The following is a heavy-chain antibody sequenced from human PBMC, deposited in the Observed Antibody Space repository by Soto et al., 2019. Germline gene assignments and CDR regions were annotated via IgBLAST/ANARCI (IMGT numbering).Heavy chain of an antibody. V-gene: IGHV1-2*02. CDR2: IDPRNGGP. CDR3: ARVLYRNVIHA. CDR1: GYIFSDYY. J-gene: IGHJ4*02. D-gene: IGHD5-18*01. Sequence: QVQLVQSGSDVKKPGASFTVSCKASGYIFSDYYIHWVRQAPGQGLEWMGWIDPRNGGPKYAQKFQDRLTMTTDTSTSTAFLELRRLRLADTAVFFCARVLYRNVIHAWGQGTLVTVSS.